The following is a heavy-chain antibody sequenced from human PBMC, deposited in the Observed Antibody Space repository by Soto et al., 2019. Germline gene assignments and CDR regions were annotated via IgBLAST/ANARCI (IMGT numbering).Heavy chain of an antibody. Sequence: HVQLVQSGAEVKKPGASVKVSCKASGYTFTSYGISWVRQAPGQGLEWMGWISAYNGNTNYAQKLQGRVTMTTDTSTSTAYMELWSLRSDDTVVYYCLGEYSSAVGDWFDPWGQGTLVTVSS. V-gene: IGHV1-18*01. D-gene: IGHD6-19*01. J-gene: IGHJ5*02. CDR2: ISAYNGNT. CDR1: GYTFTSYG. CDR3: LGEYSSAVGDWFDP.